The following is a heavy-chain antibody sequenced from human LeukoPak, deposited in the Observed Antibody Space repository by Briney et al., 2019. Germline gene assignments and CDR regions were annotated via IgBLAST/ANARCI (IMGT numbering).Heavy chain of an antibody. J-gene: IGHJ5*02. CDR3: ARHRTGSYPVGFDP. CDR1: GGSISSGGYY. Sequence: PSETLSLTCTVSGGSISSGGYYWAWIRQPPGKGLEWIGSIYYSGSTYYSPSLKSRVTISVDTSKNQFSLKLSSVTAADTAVYYCARHRTGSYPVGFDPWGQGTLVTVSS. D-gene: IGHD1-26*01. V-gene: IGHV4-39*01. CDR2: IYYSGST.